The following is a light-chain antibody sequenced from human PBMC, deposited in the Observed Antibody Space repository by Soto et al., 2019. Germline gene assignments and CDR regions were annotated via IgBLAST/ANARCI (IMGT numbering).Light chain of an antibody. CDR2: DAS. J-gene: IGKJ1*01. CDR1: QSVSNY. Sequence: ESVLTQSPASLSLSPGERATLSCRSSQSVSNYLAWYQQKPGQAPRLLIDDASNRATGIPARFSGSGSGTDFTLTISSLEPEDFAVYYCQQRSNWPWTFGQGTKVEIK. V-gene: IGKV3-11*01. CDR3: QQRSNWPWT.